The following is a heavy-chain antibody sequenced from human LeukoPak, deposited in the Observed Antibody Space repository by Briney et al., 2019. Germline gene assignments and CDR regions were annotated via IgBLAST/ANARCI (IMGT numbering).Heavy chain of an antibody. CDR3: TAGGSYYGAGTDY. J-gene: IGHJ4*02. CDR2: IRSTVYGATT. CDR1: GFTFGHYA. V-gene: IGHV3-49*04. D-gene: IGHD3-10*01. Sequence: PGGSLRLSCRTSGFTFGHYALSWVRQARGKGLEWVGFIRSTVYGATTEYAASVRGRFLISRDDSKSMAYLQMNRLTTEDTAVYSCTAGGSYYGAGTDYWGQGTLVTVSS.